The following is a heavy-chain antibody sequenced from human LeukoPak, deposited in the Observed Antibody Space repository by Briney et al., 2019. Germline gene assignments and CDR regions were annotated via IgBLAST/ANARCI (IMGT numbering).Heavy chain of an antibody. CDR1: GYTFTGYY. CDR2: INPNSGGT. Sequence: ASVKVSCKASGYTFTGYYMHWVRQAPGQGLEWMGWINPNSGGTNYAQKFQGRVTMTRDMSISTAYMELSRLRSDDTAVYYCARDVISSGYSYGSHDYWGQGTLVTVSS. J-gene: IGHJ4*02. V-gene: IGHV1-2*02. D-gene: IGHD5-18*01. CDR3: ARDVISSGYSYGSHDY.